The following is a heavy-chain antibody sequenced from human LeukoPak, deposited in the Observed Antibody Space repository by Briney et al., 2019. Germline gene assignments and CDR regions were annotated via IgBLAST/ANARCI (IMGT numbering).Heavy chain of an antibody. D-gene: IGHD3-10*01. CDR2: IYYSGST. V-gene: IGHV4-30-4*01. J-gene: IGHJ4*02. Sequence: SETLSLTCTVSGGSISSGDYYWSWIRQPPGKGLEWIGYIYYSGSTYYNPSLKSRVTISVDTSKNQFSLKLSSVTAADTAVYYCARVSDSHRLWFGELSYYFDYWGQGTLVTVSS. CDR3: ARVSDSHRLWFGELSYYFDY. CDR1: GGSISSGDYY.